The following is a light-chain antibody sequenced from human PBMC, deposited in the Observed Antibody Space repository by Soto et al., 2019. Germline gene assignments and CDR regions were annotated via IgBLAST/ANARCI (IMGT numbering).Light chain of an antibody. Sequence: EIVLTQSPGTLSLSPGERATLSCRASQSVFNNNLAWYQQKPGQAPRLLMFGASSRATGIPDRFSRSGSGTDFTLTISRLEPEDFAIYHCQQYGGSPRTFGQGTKLEIK. CDR3: QQYGGSPRT. CDR1: QSVFNNN. CDR2: GAS. V-gene: IGKV3-20*01. J-gene: IGKJ2*01.